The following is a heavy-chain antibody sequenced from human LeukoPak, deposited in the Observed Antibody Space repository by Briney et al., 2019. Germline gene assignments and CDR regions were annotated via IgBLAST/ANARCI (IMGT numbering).Heavy chain of an antibody. CDR3: ARTGIAVAGTGWFDP. CDR2: ISSSSSYI. J-gene: IGHJ5*02. Sequence: GGSLRLSCAASGFTFSSYSMNWVRQAPGKGLEWVSSISSSSSYIYYADSVKGRFTISRDNAKNSLYLQMNSLRAEDTAVYYCARTGIAVAGTGWFDPWGQGTLVTVSS. CDR1: GFTFSSYS. V-gene: IGHV3-21*01. D-gene: IGHD6-19*01.